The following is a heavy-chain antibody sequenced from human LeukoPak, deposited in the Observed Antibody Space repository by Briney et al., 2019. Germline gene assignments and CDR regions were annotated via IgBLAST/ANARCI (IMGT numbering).Heavy chain of an antibody. CDR3: ARGGPNGYYYDSSGYYDAFDI. CDR2: IYPGDSDT. V-gene: IGHV5-51*01. Sequence: GESLKISCKGSGYSFTSYWIGWVRQMPGNGLEWMGIIYPGDSDTRYSPSFQGQVTISADKSISTAYLQWSSLKASDTAMYYCARGGPNGYYYDSSGYYDAFDIWGQGTMVTVSS. D-gene: IGHD3-22*01. J-gene: IGHJ3*02. CDR1: GYSFTSYW.